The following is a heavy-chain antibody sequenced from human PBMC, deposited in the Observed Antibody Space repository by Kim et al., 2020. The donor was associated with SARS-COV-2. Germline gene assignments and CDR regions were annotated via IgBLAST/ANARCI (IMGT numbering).Heavy chain of an antibody. J-gene: IGHJ4*02. CDR1: GGSISSGGYY. CDR2: IYYSGST. Sequence: SETLSLTCTVSGGSISSGGYYWSWIRQHPGKGLEWIGYIYYSGSTYYNPSLKSRVTISVDTSKNQFSLKLSSVTAADTAVYYCARSYDFWSGYHYYFDYWGQGTLVTVSS. CDR3: ARSYDFWSGYHYYFDY. V-gene: IGHV4-31*03. D-gene: IGHD3-3*01.